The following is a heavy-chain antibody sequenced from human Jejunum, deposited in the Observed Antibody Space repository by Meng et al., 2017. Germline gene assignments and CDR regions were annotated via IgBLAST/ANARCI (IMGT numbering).Heavy chain of an antibody. CDR3: ARDSDSSGRHWYFDV. V-gene: IGHV3-33*01. CDR2: LWSDESNQ. Sequence: GGSLRLSCTASGFNLRNYGMHWVRQAPGKGLELVALLWSDESNQNYADSVKGRFTISKDNSKNTVYLQMNSLRAEDTAVYYCARDSDSSGRHWYFDVWGRGTLVTVSS. D-gene: IGHD6-19*01. CDR1: GFNLRNYG. J-gene: IGHJ2*01.